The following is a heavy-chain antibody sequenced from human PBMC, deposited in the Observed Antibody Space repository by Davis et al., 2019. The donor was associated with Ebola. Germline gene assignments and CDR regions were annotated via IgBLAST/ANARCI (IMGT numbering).Heavy chain of an antibody. CDR3: ARIGSSGWPEEVNFDY. CDR1: GFSLSTSGVG. Sequence: SGPTLVKPTQTLTLTCTFSGFSLSTSGVGVGWIRQPPGKALEWLALIYWNDDKRYSPSLKSRLTITKDTSKSQVVLTMTNLDPVDTATYYCARIGSSGWPEEVNFDYWGQGTLVTVSS. V-gene: IGHV2-5*01. D-gene: IGHD6-19*01. CDR2: IYWNDDK. J-gene: IGHJ4*02.